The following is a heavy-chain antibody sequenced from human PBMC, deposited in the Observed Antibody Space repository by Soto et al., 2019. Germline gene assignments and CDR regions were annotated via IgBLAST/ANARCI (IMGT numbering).Heavy chain of an antibody. CDR3: ARAEKDYYGMDV. CDR1: GFTFSSYG. V-gene: IGHV3-33*01. Sequence: PGGFLRLSCAASGFTFSSYGMHWVRQAPGKGLEWVAVIWYDGSNKYYADSVKGRFTISRDNSKNTLYLQMNSLRAEDTAVYYCARAEKDYYGMDVWGQGTTVTVSS. CDR2: IWYDGSNK. J-gene: IGHJ6*02.